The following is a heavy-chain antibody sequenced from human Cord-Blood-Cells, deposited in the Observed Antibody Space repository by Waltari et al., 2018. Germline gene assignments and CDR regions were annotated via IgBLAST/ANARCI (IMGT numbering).Heavy chain of an antibody. D-gene: IGHD3-10*01. V-gene: IGHV5-51*01. CDR2: IYPGDSDT. J-gene: IGHJ4*02. CDR3: ARPYGSGSYYSPFDY. Sequence: EVQLVQSGAEVQKPGESLKIYCKGSGYSFTSYWIGWVRQMPGKGLEWMGIIYPGDSDTRYSPSFQGQVTISADKSISTAYLQWSSLKASDTAMYYCARPYGSGSYYSPFDYWGQGTLVTVSS. CDR1: GYSFTSYW.